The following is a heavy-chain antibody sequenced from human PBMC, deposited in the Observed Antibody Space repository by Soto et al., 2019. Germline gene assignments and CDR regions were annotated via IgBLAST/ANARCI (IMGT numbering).Heavy chain of an antibody. CDR3: ARHLRGRYCSGGSCSNFDY. J-gene: IGHJ4*02. D-gene: IGHD2-15*01. CDR2: IYYSGST. Sequence: SETLSLTCTVSGGSISSSSYYWGWIRQPPGKGLEWIGSIYYSGSTYYNPSLKSRVTISVDTSKNQFSLKLSSVTAADTAVYYCARHLRGRYCSGGSCSNFDYWGQGTLVTVSS. V-gene: IGHV4-39*01. CDR1: GGSISSSSYY.